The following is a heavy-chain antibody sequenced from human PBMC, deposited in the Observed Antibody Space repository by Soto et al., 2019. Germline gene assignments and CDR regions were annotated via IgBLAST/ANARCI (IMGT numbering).Heavy chain of an antibody. CDR1: GYTFTSYY. D-gene: IGHD6-19*01. CDR2: INPSGGST. J-gene: IGHJ4*02. CDR3: ARDLGIAVAGTGDYFDY. Sequence: GASVKVSCKASGYTFTSYYMHWVRQAPGQGLEWMGIINPSGGSTSYAQKFQGRVTMTRDTSTSTVYMELSSLRSEDTAVYYCARDLGIAVAGTGDYFDYWGQGNLVTVSS. V-gene: IGHV1-46*01.